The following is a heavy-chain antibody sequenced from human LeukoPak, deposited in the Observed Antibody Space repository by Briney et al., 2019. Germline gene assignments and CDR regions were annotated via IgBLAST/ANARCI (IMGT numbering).Heavy chain of an antibody. CDR2: MNPNSGNT. V-gene: IGHV1-8*01. CDR1: GYTFTSYD. J-gene: IGHJ4*02. CDR3: ARLITGTTIDY. Sequence: RASVKVSCKASGYTFTSYDIHWVRQATGQGLEWMGWMNPNSGNTGYAQKFQGRVTMTRNTSISTAYMELSSLRSEDTAVYYCARLITGTTIDYWGQGTLVTVSS. D-gene: IGHD1-7*01.